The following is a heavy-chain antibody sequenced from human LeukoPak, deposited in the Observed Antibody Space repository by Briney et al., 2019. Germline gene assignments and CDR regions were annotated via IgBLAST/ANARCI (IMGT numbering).Heavy chain of an antibody. CDR2: IYHSGST. V-gene: IGHV4-59*12. D-gene: IGHD6-19*01. CDR1: GVSISSYF. J-gene: IGHJ4*02. CDR3: AREGWQWLVRAFDY. Sequence: SETLSLTCTVSGVSISSYFWSWIRQPPGKGLEWIGYIYHSGSTYYNPSLKSRVTISIDTSKNQFSLKLSSVTAADTAVYYCAREGWQWLVRAFDYWGQGTLVTVSS.